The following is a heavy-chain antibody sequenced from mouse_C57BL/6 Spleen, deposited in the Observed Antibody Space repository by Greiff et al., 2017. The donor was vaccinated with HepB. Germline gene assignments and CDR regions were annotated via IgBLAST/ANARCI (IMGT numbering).Heavy chain of an antibody. CDR1: GYSITSGYY. CDR3: ATELGLFAY. V-gene: IGHV3-6*01. D-gene: IGHD4-1*01. J-gene: IGHJ3*01. Sequence: ESGPGLVKPSQSLSLTCSVTGYSITSGYYWNWIRQFPGNKLEWMGYISYDGSNNYNPSLKNRISITRDTSKNQFFLKLNSVTTEDTATYYCATELGLFAYWGQGTLVTVSA. CDR2: ISYDGSN.